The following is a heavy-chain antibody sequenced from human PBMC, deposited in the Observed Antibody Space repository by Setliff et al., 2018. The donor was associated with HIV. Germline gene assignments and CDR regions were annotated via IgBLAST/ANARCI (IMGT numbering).Heavy chain of an antibody. CDR2: IIPIFGTA. Sequence: ASVKVSCKASGGTFSSYAISWVRQAPGQGLEWMGGIIPIFGTANYAQKFQGRVTITTDESTSTAYMELSSLTSDDTAVYYCARQLSNSFDYWGQGTLVTVSS. CDR3: ARQLSNSFDY. J-gene: IGHJ4*02. CDR1: GGTFSSYA. D-gene: IGHD1-1*01. V-gene: IGHV1-69*05.